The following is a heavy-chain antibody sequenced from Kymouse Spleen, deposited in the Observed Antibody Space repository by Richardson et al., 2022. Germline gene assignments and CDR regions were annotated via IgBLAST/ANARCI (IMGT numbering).Heavy chain of an antibody. CDR3: ARTGTWAFDI. D-gene: IGHD1-7*01. CDR2: INHSGST. CDR1: GGSFSGYY. J-gene: IGHJ3*02. V-gene: IGHV4-34*01. Sequence: QVQLQQWGAGLLKPSETLSLTCAVYGGSFSGYYWSWIRQPPGKGLEWIGEINHSGSTNYNPSLKSRVTISVDTSKNQFSLKLSSVTAADTAVYYCARTGTWAFDIWGQGTMVTVSS.